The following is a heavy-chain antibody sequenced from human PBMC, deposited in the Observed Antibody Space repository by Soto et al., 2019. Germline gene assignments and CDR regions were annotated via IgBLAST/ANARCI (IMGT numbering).Heavy chain of an antibody. J-gene: IGHJ3*02. CDR3: ARERGGSGYRDAFDI. V-gene: IGHV1-69*06. Sequence: SVKVSCKASGGTFSSYAISWVRQAPGQGLEWMGGIIPIFGTANYAQKFQGRVTITADRSTSTAYMELSSLRSEDTAVYCCARERGGSGYRDAFDIWGQGTMVTVSS. CDR1: GGTFSSYA. CDR2: IIPIFGTA. D-gene: IGHD3-22*01.